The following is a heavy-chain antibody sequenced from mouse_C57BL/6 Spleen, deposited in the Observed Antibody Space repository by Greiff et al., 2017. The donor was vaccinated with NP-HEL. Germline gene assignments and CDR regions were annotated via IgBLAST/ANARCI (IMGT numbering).Heavy chain of an antibody. CDR3: ARRTTVMDY. Sequence: EVMLVESGGDLVKPGGSLKLSCAASGFTFSSYGMSWVRQTPDKRLEWVATISSGGSYTYYPDSVKGRFTISRDNAKNTLYLQMSSLKSEDTAMYYCARRTTVMDYWGQGTSVTVSS. D-gene: IGHD1-1*01. V-gene: IGHV5-6*02. J-gene: IGHJ4*01. CDR2: ISSGGSYT. CDR1: GFTFSSYG.